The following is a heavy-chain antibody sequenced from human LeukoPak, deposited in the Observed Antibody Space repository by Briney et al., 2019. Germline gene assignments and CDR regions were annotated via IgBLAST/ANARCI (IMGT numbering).Heavy chain of an antibody. CDR1: GFSFSTYA. CDR2: ISGSGETS. Sequence: GGSLRLSCAASGFSFSTYAMSWARQAPGKGLEWVSGISGSGETSYNAASGKGRSTISRDNSNNTPYLQMTSPRADDTAVYYCVRRGSGISSPFDYWGQGALVIVSS. D-gene: IGHD6-6*01. CDR3: VRRGSGISSPFDY. V-gene: IGHV3-23*01. J-gene: IGHJ4*02.